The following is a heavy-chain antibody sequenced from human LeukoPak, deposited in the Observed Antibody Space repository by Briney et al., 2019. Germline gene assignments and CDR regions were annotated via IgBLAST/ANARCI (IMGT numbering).Heavy chain of an antibody. CDR1: GYTFTGHY. Sequence: ASVKVSCKASGYTFTGHYLHWVRQAPGQGLEWVAWINPKSGGTDYAQKFQGRVAVTTNTSISTAYMEMRRLISDDTAVYYCARAIVAEPAAIDDYWGQGTLVTVPS. CDR2: INPKSGGT. J-gene: IGHJ4*02. V-gene: IGHV1-2*02. CDR3: ARAIVAEPAAIDDY. D-gene: IGHD2-2*01.